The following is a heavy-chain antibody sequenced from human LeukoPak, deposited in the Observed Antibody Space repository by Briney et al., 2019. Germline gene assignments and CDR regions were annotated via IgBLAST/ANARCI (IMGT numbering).Heavy chain of an antibody. V-gene: IGHV3-74*01. Sequence: AGGSLRLSCAASGFTFSDYSMNWVRQAPGKGLVWVSRINSDGSSTSYADSVKGRFTISRDNAKNTLYLQMNSLRVDDTAVYYCARGWSWFDPWGQGTLVTVSS. D-gene: IGHD1-1*01. CDR2: INSDGSST. J-gene: IGHJ5*02. CDR3: ARGWSWFDP. CDR1: GFTFSDYS.